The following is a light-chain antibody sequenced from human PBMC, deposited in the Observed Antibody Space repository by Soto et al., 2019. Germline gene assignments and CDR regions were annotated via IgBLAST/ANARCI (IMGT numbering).Light chain of an antibody. CDR3: MQALQTPRT. Sequence: DLVMPQSPLSLPVTPGEPASISCSSSQSLLHSNGYNYLDWYLQKPGQSPQLLIYLGSNRASGVPDRFSGSGSGTDFTLKISRVEAEDVGVYYCMQALQTPRTFGQGTRLEMK. CDR2: LGS. J-gene: IGKJ5*01. V-gene: IGKV2-28*01. CDR1: QSLLHSNGYNY.